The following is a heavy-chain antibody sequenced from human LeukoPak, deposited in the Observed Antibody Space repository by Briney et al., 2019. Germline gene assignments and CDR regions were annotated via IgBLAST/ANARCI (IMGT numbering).Heavy chain of an antibody. CDR3: ARYSSSSRGWYIDY. CDR2: IKTDGSSI. Sequence: GGSLRLSCTASGFTFSSYWMHWVRQAPGKGLVWVSHIKTDGSSITYADSVKGRFTISRDNAKNTLYLQMNSLRAEDTALYHCARYSSSSRGWYIDYWGQGTLVTVSS. V-gene: IGHV3-74*03. D-gene: IGHD6-6*01. CDR1: GFTFSSYW. J-gene: IGHJ4*02.